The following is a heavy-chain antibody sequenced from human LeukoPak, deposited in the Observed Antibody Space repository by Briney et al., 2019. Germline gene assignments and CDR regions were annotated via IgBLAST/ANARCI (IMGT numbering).Heavy chain of an antibody. D-gene: IGHD6-6*01. J-gene: IGHJ3*02. Sequence: PGGSLRLSCAASGFTVSSNYMSWIRQAPGKGLEWVSVIYSGGSTYYADSVKGRFTISRDNSKNTLYLQMNSLRAEDTAVYYCARSLKGEYSSSSGDAFDIWGQGTMVTVSS. CDR2: IYSGGST. V-gene: IGHV3-66*01. CDR3: ARSLKGEYSSSSGDAFDI. CDR1: GFTVSSNY.